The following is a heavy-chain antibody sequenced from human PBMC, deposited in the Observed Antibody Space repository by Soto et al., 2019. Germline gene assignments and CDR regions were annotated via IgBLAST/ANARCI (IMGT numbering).Heavy chain of an antibody. CDR1: GLTFGSRA. J-gene: IGHJ4*02. CDR3: ARGATDSYPGSRIFDF. D-gene: IGHD3-10*01. V-gene: IGHV3-23*01. CDR2: ITDTGGDA. Sequence: GGSLRLSCVASGLTFGSRAMTWVRQAPGEGLQWVSTITDTGGDAKYADSVRGRFVISRDNSKKTLYLQMTSLTAEDSAMYYCARGATDSYPGSRIFDFWGRGTLVTVSS.